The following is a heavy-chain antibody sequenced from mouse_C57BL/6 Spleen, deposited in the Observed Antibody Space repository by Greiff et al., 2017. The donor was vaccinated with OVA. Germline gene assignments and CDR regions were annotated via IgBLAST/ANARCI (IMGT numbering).Heavy chain of an antibody. Sequence: VQLQQSGAELMKPGASVKLSCKATGYTFTGYWIEWVKQRPGHGLEWIGEILPGSGSTNYNEKFKGKATFTADTSSNTAYMQLSSLTTEDSAVYYGAGPSATVPCYFDCWGQGTALTVSS. J-gene: IGHJ2*01. CDR2: ILPGSGST. CDR3: AGPSATVPCYFDC. V-gene: IGHV1-9*01. CDR1: GYTFTGYW. D-gene: IGHD1-1*01.